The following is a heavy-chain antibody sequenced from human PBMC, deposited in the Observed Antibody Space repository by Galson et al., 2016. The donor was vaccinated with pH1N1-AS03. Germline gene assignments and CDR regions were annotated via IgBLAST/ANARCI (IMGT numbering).Heavy chain of an antibody. Sequence: SLRLSCAGSGFTFDAYAMHWVRQAPGKGLEWVAFIQYDESYTKDADSVRGRFTISRDNFKNTLYLQMNSLRAEDTAVYYCAKDKDSYYGPDYWGQGTLVTVSS. V-gene: IGHV3-30*02. J-gene: IGHJ4*02. D-gene: IGHD1-26*01. CDR2: IQYDESYT. CDR3: AKDKDSYYGPDY. CDR1: GFTFDAYA.